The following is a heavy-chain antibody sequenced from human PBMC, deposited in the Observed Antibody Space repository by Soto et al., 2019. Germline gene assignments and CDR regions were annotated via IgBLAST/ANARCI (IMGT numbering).Heavy chain of an antibody. V-gene: IGHV4-31*03. CDR2: IYYSGST. J-gene: IGHJ4*02. CDR1: GGSISSGGYY. Sequence: PSETLSLTCTVSGGSISSGGYYWSWIRQHPGKGLEWIGYIYYSGSTYYNPSLKSRVTISVDTSKNQFSLKLSSVTAADTAVYYCARAGSSGSYYFDYWGQGTLVTVPQ. D-gene: IGHD3-10*01. CDR3: ARAGSSGSYYFDY.